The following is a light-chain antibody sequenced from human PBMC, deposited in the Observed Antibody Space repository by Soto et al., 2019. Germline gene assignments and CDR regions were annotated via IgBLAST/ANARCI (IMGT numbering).Light chain of an antibody. CDR1: QSVSSN. CDR3: QQYNNWWT. J-gene: IGKJ1*01. Sequence: EIVMTQSPATLSVSPGERATLSCRASQSVSSNLAWYQKKPGQAPRLLIYGASTRATGIPTRFSGSGSGTEFTVTISSLQSEDVAVYYCQQYNNWWTFGQGTRVEIK. V-gene: IGKV3-15*01. CDR2: GAS.